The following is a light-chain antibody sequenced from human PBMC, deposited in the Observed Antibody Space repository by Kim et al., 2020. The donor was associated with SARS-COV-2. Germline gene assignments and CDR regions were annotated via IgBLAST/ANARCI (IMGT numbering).Light chain of an antibody. J-gene: IGKJ2*01. Sequence: LSPGETATLSCRASQSVSKNFLAWYRQRPGQAPSLLIYGASTRATGIPDRISGSGSGADFTLTISRLEPEDFAVYYCQQYGTTPYTFGQGTKLEIK. CDR1: QSVSKNF. V-gene: IGKV3-20*01. CDR2: GAS. CDR3: QQYGTTPYT.